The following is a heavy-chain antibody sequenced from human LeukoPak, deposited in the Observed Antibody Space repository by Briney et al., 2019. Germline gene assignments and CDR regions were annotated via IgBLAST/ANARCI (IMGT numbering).Heavy chain of an antibody. J-gene: IGHJ4*02. CDR3: AKDLLLGYCSRGSCYPFDY. V-gene: IGHV3-23*01. D-gene: IGHD2-15*01. Sequence: GGSLRLSCAASGFTFSSYAMSWVRQAPGKGLVWVSAISGSGSSTYYADSVKGRFTISRDNSKNTLYLQMNSLRAEDTAVYYCAKDLLLGYCSRGSCYPFDYWGQGTLVTVFS. CDR2: ISGSGSST. CDR1: GFTFSSYA.